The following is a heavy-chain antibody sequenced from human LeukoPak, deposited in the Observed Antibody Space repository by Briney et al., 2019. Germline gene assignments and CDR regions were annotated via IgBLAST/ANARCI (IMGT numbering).Heavy chain of an antibody. D-gene: IGHD3-16*01. CDR1: GYSIRNGYN. V-gene: IGHV4-38-2*02. J-gene: IGHJ6*03. CDR3: ARETSQKGAHYMDV. Sequence: SETLSLTCTVSGYSIRNGYNWGWIRLSPGKGLEWLGSIYQSGSTYDNPSLKSRVTISVDTSKNQFSLKLSSVTAADTAVYCCARETSQKGAHYMDVWGKGTTVTISS. CDR2: IYQSGST.